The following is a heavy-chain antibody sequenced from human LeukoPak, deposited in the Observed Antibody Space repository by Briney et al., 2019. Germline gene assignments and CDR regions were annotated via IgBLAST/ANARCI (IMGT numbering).Heavy chain of an antibody. CDR3: ARADSSGLYFDY. Sequence: SETLSLTCAVSGGSISSGGYSWSWIRQPPGKGLEWIGYIYHSGSTYYNPSLKSRVTISVDRSKNQFSLKLSSVTAADTAVYYCARADSSGLYFDYWGQGTLVTVSS. J-gene: IGHJ4*02. CDR2: IYHSGST. D-gene: IGHD3-22*01. CDR1: GGSISSGGYS. V-gene: IGHV4-30-2*01.